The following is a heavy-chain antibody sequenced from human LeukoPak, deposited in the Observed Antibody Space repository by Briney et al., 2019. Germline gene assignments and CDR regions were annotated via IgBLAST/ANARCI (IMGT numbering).Heavy chain of an antibody. CDR1: GYTFSNYG. V-gene: IGHV1-18*01. Sequence: GVSVKVSCKASGYTFSNYGITWVRQAPGQGLEWMGWISAYNGKTNYAQKLQGRVTMTTDTSTNTAYMELRSLRSDDTAVYYCARDGPDYGDYVNFDYWGQGSLVTVSS. J-gene: IGHJ4*02. CDR2: ISAYNGKT. D-gene: IGHD4-17*01. CDR3: ARDGPDYGDYVNFDY.